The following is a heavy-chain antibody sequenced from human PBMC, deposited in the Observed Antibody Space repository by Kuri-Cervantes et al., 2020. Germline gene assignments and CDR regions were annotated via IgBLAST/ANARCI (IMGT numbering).Heavy chain of an antibody. CDR1: GFTVSSNY. D-gene: IGHD3-22*01. J-gene: IGHJ5*02. CDR2: ISSSSSYI. V-gene: IGHV3-21*01. CDR3: ASGDYYDSSGYPA. Sequence: GGSLRLSCAASGFTVSSNYMSWVRQAPGKGLEWVSSISSSSSYIYYADSVKGRFTISRDNAKNTLYLQMNSLRAEDTAVYYCASGDYYDSSGYPAWGQGTLVTVSS.